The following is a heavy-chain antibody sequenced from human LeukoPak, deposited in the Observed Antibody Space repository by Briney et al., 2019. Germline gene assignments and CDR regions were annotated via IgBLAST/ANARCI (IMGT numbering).Heavy chain of an antibody. D-gene: IGHD3-3*01. CDR2: IIPMSGTV. V-gene: IGHV1-69*06. J-gene: IGHJ5*02. CDR3: ARVEDDFWSGAPNWFDP. Sequence: SVKVSCKASGGTFSTFGISWVRQAPGQGLEWMGGIIPMSGTVNNAQKFQGRVTITADKSTGTAYMELSSLRSDDTAVYYCARVEDDFWSGAPNWFDPWGQGTLVTVSS. CDR1: GGTFSTFG.